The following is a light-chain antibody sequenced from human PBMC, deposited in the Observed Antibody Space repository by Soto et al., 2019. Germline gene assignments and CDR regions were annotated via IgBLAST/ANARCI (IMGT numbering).Light chain of an antibody. V-gene: IGKV3-15*01. CDR3: QQYGSAPFT. CDR2: GAS. J-gene: IGKJ3*01. CDR1: QSVSRS. Sequence: EIVMTQSPATLSVSPGERATLSCRASQSVSRSLAWYQQKPGQAPRLLIYGASTRATGVPPRFSGSGSGTEFTLTISRLEPEDFAVYYCQQYGSAPFTFGPGTKVDIK.